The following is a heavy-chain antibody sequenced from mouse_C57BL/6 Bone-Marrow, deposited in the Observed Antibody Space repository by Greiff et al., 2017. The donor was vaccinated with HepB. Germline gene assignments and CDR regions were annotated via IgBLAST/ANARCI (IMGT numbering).Heavy chain of an antibody. J-gene: IGHJ2*01. CDR3: ARDYDYDVYYFDY. V-gene: IGHV5-4*01. Sequence: EVNVVESGGGLVKPGGSLKLSCAASGFTFSSYAMSWVRQTPEKRLEWVATISDGGSYTYYPDNVKGRFTISRDNAKNNLYLQMSHLKSEDTAMYYCARDYDYDVYYFDYWGQGTTLTVSS. D-gene: IGHD2-4*01. CDR1: GFTFSSYA. CDR2: ISDGGSYT.